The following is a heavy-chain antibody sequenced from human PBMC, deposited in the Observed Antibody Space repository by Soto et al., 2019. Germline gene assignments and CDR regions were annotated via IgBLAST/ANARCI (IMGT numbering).Heavy chain of an antibody. J-gene: IGHJ4*02. CDR1: GFNLSSYW. CDR3: ARLVSAAANDY. Sequence: PGGSQRLSYAASGFNLSSYWMIWVRQAPGKGLEWVANIKQDGTEKYYVDSVKGRFTISRDNAKNSLYLQMNSLGAEYTAVYYCARLVSAAANDYWGQGTLVTVSS. CDR2: IKQDGTEK. D-gene: IGHD1-26*01. V-gene: IGHV3-7*01.